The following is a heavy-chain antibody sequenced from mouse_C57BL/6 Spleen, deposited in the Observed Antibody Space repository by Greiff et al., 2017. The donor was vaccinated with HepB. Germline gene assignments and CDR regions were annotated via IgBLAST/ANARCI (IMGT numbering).Heavy chain of an antibody. J-gene: IGHJ3*01. Sequence: QVQLQQSGAELVKPGASVKLSCKASGYTFTSYWMHWVKQRPGQGLEWIGMIHPNSGSTNYNEKFKSKATLTVDKSSSTAYMQLSSLTSEDSAVYYCASTAQATPFAYWGQGTLVTVSA. CDR1: GYTFTSYW. V-gene: IGHV1-64*01. D-gene: IGHD3-2*02. CDR3: ASTAQATPFAY. CDR2: IHPNSGST.